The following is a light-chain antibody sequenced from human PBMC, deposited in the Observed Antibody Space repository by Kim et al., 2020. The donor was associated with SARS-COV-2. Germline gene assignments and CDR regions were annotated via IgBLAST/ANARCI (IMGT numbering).Light chain of an antibody. Sequence: SYELTQPLSVSVALGQTARITCGGNNIGSKNVHWYQQKPGQAPVLVIYRDSNRPSGIPERFSGSNSGNTATLTISRAQHGDEADYHCQVWDSRTVVFGGG. CDR1: NIGSKN. V-gene: IGLV3-9*01. J-gene: IGLJ2*01. CDR2: RDS. CDR3: QVWDSRTVV.